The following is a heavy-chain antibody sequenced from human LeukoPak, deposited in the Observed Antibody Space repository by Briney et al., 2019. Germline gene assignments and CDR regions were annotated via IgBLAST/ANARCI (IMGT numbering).Heavy chain of an antibody. V-gene: IGHV4-59*01. D-gene: IGHD1-26*01. CDR3: ARDGRAGGFDY. Sequence: SETLSLTCTVSGGSISSYYWSWIRQPPGKGLEWIGYIYYSGSTNYNPSLKSRVTISVDTSKNQFSLKLSSVTAADTAVYYCARDGRAGGFDYWGQGTLVTVSS. CDR1: GGSISSYY. CDR2: IYYSGST. J-gene: IGHJ4*02.